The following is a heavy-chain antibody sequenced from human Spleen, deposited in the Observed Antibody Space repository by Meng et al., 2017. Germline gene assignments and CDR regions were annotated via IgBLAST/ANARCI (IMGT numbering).Heavy chain of an antibody. V-gene: IGHV4-34*12. Sequence: QVQLQQWGAGLLKPSETLSLTCAVNGGSLSGAYWNWIRQPPGKVLEWIGEIIHGGSPSSNPSLKSRVTISLATSKNQLSLMLSSVTAADTAVYYCARRPTGIDYWGQGTLVTVSS. D-gene: IGHD2-8*02. CDR2: IIHGGSP. CDR1: GGSLSGAY. J-gene: IGHJ4*02. CDR3: ARRPTGIDY.